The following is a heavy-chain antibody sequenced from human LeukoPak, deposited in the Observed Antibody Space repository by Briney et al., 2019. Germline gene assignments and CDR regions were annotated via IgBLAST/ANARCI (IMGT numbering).Heavy chain of an antibody. CDR1: GYTFTNYY. V-gene: IGHV1-46*01. CDR3: ARADGSGTYCITD. J-gene: IGHJ4*02. D-gene: IGHD3-10*01. CDR2: INPNGGTT. Sequence: GASVKVSCKASGYTFTNYYMHWVRQAPGQGLEWMGTINPNGGTTISALNFQGRVTMTRDTPTSTVSMELSSLRSEDTAVYYCARADGSGTYCITDWGQGTLVTVS.